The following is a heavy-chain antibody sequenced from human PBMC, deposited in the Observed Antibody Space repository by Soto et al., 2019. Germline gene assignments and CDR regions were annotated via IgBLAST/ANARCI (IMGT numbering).Heavy chain of an antibody. CDR2: IDFGGGNI. CDR1: GYTFSTYH. V-gene: IGHV1-46*01. J-gene: IGHJ4*02. D-gene: IGHD1-26*01. CDR3: VREHSPGLFDY. Sequence: QVQLVQSGAEVKKPGASVKVSCKASGYTFSTYHMNWMRQAPGQGLEWIGTIDFGGGNINYAQKFRGRVTMTRDTSTSTVYMDLSGLRSEDTAVYYCVREHSPGLFDYWGQGTLVTVSS.